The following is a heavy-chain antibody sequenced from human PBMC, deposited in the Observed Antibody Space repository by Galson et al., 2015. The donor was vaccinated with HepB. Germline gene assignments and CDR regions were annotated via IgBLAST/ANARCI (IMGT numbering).Heavy chain of an antibody. CDR2: ISSSSSYI. CDR1: GFTFSSYS. Sequence: SLRLSCAASGFTFSSYSMNWVRQAPGKGLEWVSSISSSSSYIYYADSVKGRFTISRDNAKNSLYLQMNSLRAEDTAVNYCAREKIWSTIYPSSLDYWGQGTLVTVSS. CDR3: AREKIWSTIYPSSLDY. J-gene: IGHJ4*02. V-gene: IGHV3-21*01. D-gene: IGHD3-9*01.